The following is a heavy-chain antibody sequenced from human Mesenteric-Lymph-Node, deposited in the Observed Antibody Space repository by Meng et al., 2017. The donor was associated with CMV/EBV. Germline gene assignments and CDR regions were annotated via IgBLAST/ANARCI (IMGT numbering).Heavy chain of an antibody. CDR1: FHFSTNS. CDR3: AKTRGYVVVPAASMDY. D-gene: IGHD2-2*01. V-gene: IGHV3-23*01. CDR2: ISGSGDTP. Sequence: FHFSTNSMRWVRQAPGKGLGWVSAISGSGDTPYYADSVKGRFTISRDNSKNTLYLQMNSLRAEDTALYYCAKTRGYVVVPAASMDYWGQGILVTVSS. J-gene: IGHJ4*02.